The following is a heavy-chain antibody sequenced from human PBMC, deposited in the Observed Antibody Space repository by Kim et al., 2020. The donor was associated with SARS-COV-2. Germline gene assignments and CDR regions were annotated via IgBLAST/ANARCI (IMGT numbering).Heavy chain of an antibody. CDR1: GYTFTSYD. D-gene: IGHD3-10*01. V-gene: IGHV1-8*01. CDR2: MNPNSGNT. J-gene: IGHJ4*02. Sequence: ASVKVSCKASGYTFTSYDINWVRQATGQGLEWMGWMNPNSGNTGYAQKFQGRVTMTRNTSISTAYMELSSLRSEDTAVYYCARAVRFRELLPRYYFDYWGQGTLVTVSS. CDR3: ARAVRFRELLPRYYFDY.